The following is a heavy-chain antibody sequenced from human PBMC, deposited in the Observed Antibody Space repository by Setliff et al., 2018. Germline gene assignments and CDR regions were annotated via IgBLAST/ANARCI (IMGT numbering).Heavy chain of an antibody. J-gene: IGHJ4*02. D-gene: IGHD2-2*01. CDR3: ASCRYQVPYDY. Sequence: SETLSLTCTVPGGSISSISYYWGWIRQPPGKGLEWIGTVYDSGTTYYNPSLKSRVTIFVDTSKNQFSLNLNSVTAADSGVYYCASCRYQVPYDYWGQGILVTVSS. V-gene: IGHV4-39*01. CDR2: VYDSGTT. CDR1: GGSISSISYY.